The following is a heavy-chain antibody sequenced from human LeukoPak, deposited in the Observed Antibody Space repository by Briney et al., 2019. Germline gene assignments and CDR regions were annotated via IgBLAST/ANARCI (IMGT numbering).Heavy chain of an antibody. J-gene: IGHJ6*02. Sequence: ASVKVSCKASGYTFTSYYMHWVRQAPGQGLEWMGWISAYNGNTNYAQKLQGRVTMTTDTSTSTAYMELRSLRSDDTAVYYCARDPPTKYYDFWSGYPIGGMDVWGQGTTVTVSS. CDR2: ISAYNGNT. CDR1: GYTFTSYY. D-gene: IGHD3-3*01. CDR3: ARDPPTKYYDFWSGYPIGGMDV. V-gene: IGHV1-18*04.